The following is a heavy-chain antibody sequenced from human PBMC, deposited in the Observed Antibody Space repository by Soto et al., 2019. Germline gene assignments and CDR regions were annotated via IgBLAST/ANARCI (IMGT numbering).Heavy chain of an antibody. CDR2: IKSKAFGGTP. V-gene: IGHV3-49*03. J-gene: IGHJ4*02. CDR3: TRDHYRRGFSSGAFDS. CDR1: GFTFGDYA. Sequence: EVHLVESGGGLVEPGRSLRLSCSPSGFTFGDYAMNWFRQAPGKGLEWVGFIKSKAFGGTPEYAASVKGRFTISRDDSMSIAYLQMNSLKTDDTAVYYCTRDHYRRGFSSGAFDSWGQGTPVTVSS. D-gene: IGHD5-18*01.